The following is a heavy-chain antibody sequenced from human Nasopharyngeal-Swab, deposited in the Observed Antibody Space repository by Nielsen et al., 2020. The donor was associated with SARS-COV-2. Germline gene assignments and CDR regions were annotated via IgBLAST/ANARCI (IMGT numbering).Heavy chain of an antibody. CDR3: ARGLSGIVPAPILGLGPYYYYYYMDV. CDR1: GGSSSGSY. D-gene: IGHD2-2*01. CDR2: ITHRGST. J-gene: IGHJ6*03. Sequence: SETLSLTCAVYGGSSSGSYWGWIRQPPGKGPEWIAEITHRGSTNYNPSLKSRVTLSVDTSMNQVSREVSSVTAADTAVYYCARGLSGIVPAPILGLGPYYYYYYMDVWGKGTTVTVSS. V-gene: IGHV4-34*01.